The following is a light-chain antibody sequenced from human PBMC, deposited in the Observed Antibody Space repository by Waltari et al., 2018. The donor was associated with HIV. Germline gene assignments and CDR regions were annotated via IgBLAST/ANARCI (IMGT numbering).Light chain of an antibody. J-gene: IGLJ2*01. CDR1: SSAVGGYKY. Sequence: QSALTQPASVSGSPGQSITISCTGPSSAVGGYKYVSWYQQHPGNAPKLIIYEVSNRPAGSANRGSGCKSGNAAYLTISGLQAEDESDYFCSAYTNTNILIVGGGTKLTVL. CDR3: SAYTNTNILI. CDR2: EVS. V-gene: IGLV2-14*01.